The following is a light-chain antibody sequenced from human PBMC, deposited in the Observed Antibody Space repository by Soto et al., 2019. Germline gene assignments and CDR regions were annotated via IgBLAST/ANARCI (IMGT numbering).Light chain of an antibody. CDR1: QSISSW. V-gene: IGKV1-5*03. CDR3: QQSFT. Sequence: DIPMTQSPSTLSASVGDRVTITCRASQSISSWLAWYQQKPGKAPKLLIYKASSLQSGVPSRFSGSGSGIEFTLTISSLQPDDFATYYCQQSFTFGPGTKVDIK. CDR2: KAS. J-gene: IGKJ3*01.